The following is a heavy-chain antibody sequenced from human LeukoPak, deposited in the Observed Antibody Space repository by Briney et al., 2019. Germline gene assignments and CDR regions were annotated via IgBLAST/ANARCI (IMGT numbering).Heavy chain of an antibody. CDR2: IYHVDSDT. J-gene: IGHJ4*02. CDR3: VRLFRNWSDGGVDQ. CDR1: EYSFTKYW. V-gene: IGHV5-51*07. Sequence: EAFLNTSCQSSEYSFTKYWIGWVHQLSRKGVEWMGIIYHVDSDTRYRPSSEGQVTISADTSISTASLQWSSRQASDTAMYYWVRLFRNWSDGGVDQWGQGTLVTVSS. D-gene: IGHD1-1*01.